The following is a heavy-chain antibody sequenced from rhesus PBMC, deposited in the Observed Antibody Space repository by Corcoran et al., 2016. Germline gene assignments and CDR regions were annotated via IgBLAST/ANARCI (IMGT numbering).Heavy chain of an antibody. CDR1: GGSISSSY. J-gene: IGHJ4*01. Sequence: QLQLQESGPGLVKPSETLSVTCAVSGGSISSSYWSWIRQAPGKGLEWIWYIYGSGSSTNYNPSLKSRVTLSVDTSKNQLSLKLSSVTAADTAVYYCARAPLEWWSFDYWGQGVLVTVSS. CDR2: IYGSGSST. D-gene: IGHD2-39*02. CDR3: ARAPLEWWSFDY. V-gene: IGHV4-169*02.